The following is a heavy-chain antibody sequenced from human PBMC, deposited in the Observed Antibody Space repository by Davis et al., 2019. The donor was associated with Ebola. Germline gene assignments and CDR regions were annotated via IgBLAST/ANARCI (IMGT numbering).Heavy chain of an antibody. CDR2: TYYNSKWYN. D-gene: IGHD6-13*01. CDR1: GDRVSINSAG. V-gene: IGHV6-1*01. J-gene: IGHJ6*04. Sequence: PSETLSLTCAISGDRVSINSAGWNWIRQSPSRGLEWLGRTYYNSKWYNDYAPSVRSRLIINPDTSKNQFSLQLNFVTPEDAAVYYCARISWVSRGMDVWGKGTTVTVSS. CDR3: ARISWVSRGMDV.